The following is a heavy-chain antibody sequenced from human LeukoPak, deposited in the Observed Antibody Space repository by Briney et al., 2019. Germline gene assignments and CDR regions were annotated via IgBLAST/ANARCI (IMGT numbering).Heavy chain of an antibody. Sequence: GGSLRLSCAASGFTFSGYALSWVRQAPGKGLEWLSAISGSGGSTFYADSVKGRFTISRDNSKNTLYLQMNSLRAEDTAVYYCAKGYDFWSGGIDYWGQRTLVTVSS. J-gene: IGHJ4*02. CDR1: GFTFSGYA. CDR3: AKGYDFWSGGIDY. CDR2: ISGSGGST. V-gene: IGHV3-23*01. D-gene: IGHD3-3*01.